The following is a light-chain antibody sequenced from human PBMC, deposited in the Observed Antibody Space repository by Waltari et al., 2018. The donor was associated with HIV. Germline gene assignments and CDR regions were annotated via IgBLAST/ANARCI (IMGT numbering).Light chain of an antibody. J-gene: IGKJ4*01. Sequence: DIQMTQSPSSLSASVGDIVTMTWQASQDIRNYLNWYQQKAGKAPKLLIYDASNLAAGVPSRFTGSGSGTDFTFTISSLQPEDIATYYCQQYDHFSLTFGGGTKVEIK. CDR3: QQYDHFSLT. V-gene: IGKV1-33*01. CDR2: DAS. CDR1: QDIRNY.